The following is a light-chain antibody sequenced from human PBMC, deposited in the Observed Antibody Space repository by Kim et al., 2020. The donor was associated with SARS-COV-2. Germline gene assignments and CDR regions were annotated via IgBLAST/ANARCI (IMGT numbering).Light chain of an antibody. CDR2: VAS. Sequence: ESVGDKVNIPCQASQAIDNYLNWFHQRPGKAPKLLIYVASNSEKGVPSRFSGSGYGKFFTLTISGLQPEDIGTYYCQQYDKLPLTFGGGTKVDIK. CDR3: QQYDKLPLT. V-gene: IGKV1-33*01. CDR1: QAIDNY. J-gene: IGKJ4*02.